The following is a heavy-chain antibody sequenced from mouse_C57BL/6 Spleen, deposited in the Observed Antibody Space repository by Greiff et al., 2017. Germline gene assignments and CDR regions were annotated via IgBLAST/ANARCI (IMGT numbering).Heavy chain of an antibody. CDR2: IYPGNSDT. Sequence: VQLQQSGTVLVRPGASVKMSCKTSGYTFTSYWMHWVKQRPGQGLEWIGAIYPGNSDTSYNEKFKGKAKLTVGKSASTAYMELSSLTYEDSAVYYCARYYGTAGSFAYWGQGTLVTVSA. V-gene: IGHV1-5*01. CDR1: GYTFTSYW. CDR3: ARYYGTAGSFAY. J-gene: IGHJ3*01. D-gene: IGHD1-1*01.